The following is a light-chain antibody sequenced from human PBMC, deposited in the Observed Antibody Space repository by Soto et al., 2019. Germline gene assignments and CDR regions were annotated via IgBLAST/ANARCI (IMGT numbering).Light chain of an antibody. CDR3: ATWDDTLNGL. V-gene: IGLV1-44*01. Sequence: QSVVTQPPSASGTPGQKVTISCSGGSSNIGGNAVNWYQVLPGMAPKLLIYSNDQRPSGVPDRFSASKSGTSASLAISELQSEDEADYYCATWDDTLNGLFGAGTKLTVL. J-gene: IGLJ2*01. CDR2: SND. CDR1: SSNIGGNA.